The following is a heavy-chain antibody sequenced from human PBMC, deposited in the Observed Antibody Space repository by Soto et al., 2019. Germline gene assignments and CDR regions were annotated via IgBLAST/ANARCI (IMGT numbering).Heavy chain of an antibody. CDR1: GGTFSSYA. CDR3: ARVRIGTTSYYFDY. D-gene: IGHD1-7*01. V-gene: IGHV1-69*12. CDR2: IIPIFGTA. J-gene: IGHJ4*02. Sequence: QVQLVQSGAEVKKPGSSVKVSCKASGGTFSSYAISWVRQAPGQGLEWMGGIIPIFGTANYAQKFQGRVTITADESTSTAYMELSSLRSEDTDVYYCARVRIGTTSYYFDYWGQGTLVTVSS.